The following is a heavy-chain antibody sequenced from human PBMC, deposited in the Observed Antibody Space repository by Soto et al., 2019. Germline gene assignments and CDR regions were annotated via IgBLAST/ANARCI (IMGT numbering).Heavy chain of an antibody. J-gene: IGHJ6*02. CDR3: ARETPSSPYIYYYGMDV. Sequence: GGSLRLSCAASGFSFTNYALSWVRQAPGKGLEWVSVIYSGGSTYYADSVKGRFTISRDNSKNTLYLQMNSLRAEDTAVYYCARETPSSPYIYYYGMDVWGQGTTVTVSS. CDR1: GFSFTNYA. CDR2: IYSGGST. V-gene: IGHV3-53*01. D-gene: IGHD3-16*01.